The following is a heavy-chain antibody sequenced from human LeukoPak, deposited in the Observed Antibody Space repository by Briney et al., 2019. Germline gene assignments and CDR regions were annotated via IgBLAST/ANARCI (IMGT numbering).Heavy chain of an antibody. Sequence: PSETLSLTCTVSGDSISSSSYYWSWIRQPPGKGLECIGYIYYSGSTNYKPSLKSRVTISVDTSKNQFSLKLSSVTAADTAVYYCAKTYYDILTGYGGPYYMDVWGKGTTVTVSS. CDR3: AKTYYDILTGYGGPYYMDV. J-gene: IGHJ6*03. CDR1: GDSISSSSYY. CDR2: IYYSGST. V-gene: IGHV4-61*01. D-gene: IGHD3-9*01.